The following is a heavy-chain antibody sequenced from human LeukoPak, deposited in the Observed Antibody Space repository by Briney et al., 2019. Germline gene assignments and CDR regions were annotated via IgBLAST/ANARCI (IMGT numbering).Heavy chain of an antibody. Sequence: PSETLSLTCTVSGGSISSYYWSWIRQPPGKGLEWIGYIYYSGSTNYNPSLKSRVTISVDTSKNQFSLKLSSVTAADTAVYYCAGSTPDTAMALDYWGQGTLVTVSS. CDR3: AGSTPDTAMALDY. J-gene: IGHJ4*02. V-gene: IGHV4-59*08. D-gene: IGHD5-18*01. CDR2: IYYSGST. CDR1: GGSISSYY.